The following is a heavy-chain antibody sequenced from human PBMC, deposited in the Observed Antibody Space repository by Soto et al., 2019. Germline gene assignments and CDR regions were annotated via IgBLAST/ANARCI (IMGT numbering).Heavy chain of an antibody. CDR2: IRRKAYGWTT. CDR1: GFTFVDYG. Sequence: GSLLLWFSASGFTFVDYGLNGLRQAPGGGLGWVGFIRRKAYGWTTEYAASVKDKFTISRDDSKSIAYLQMNSLKTEDTAVYYCTRVGMYYYGSGSYTDYYYGMDVWGQGTTVTVSS. V-gene: IGHV3-49*03. J-gene: IGHJ6*02. CDR3: TRVGMYYYGSGSYTDYYYGMDV. D-gene: IGHD3-10*01.